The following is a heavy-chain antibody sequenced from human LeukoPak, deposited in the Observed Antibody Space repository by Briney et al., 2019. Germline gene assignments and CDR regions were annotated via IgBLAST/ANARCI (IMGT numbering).Heavy chain of an antibody. CDR1: GYTFTGYY. CDR2: INPNSGGT. J-gene: IGHJ4*02. CDR3: AREHVDTAMATMYYFDY. Sequence: ASVKVSCKASGYTFTGYYMHWVRQAPGQGLEWMGGINPNSGGTNYAQKFQGRVTMTRDTSISTAYMELSRLRSDDTAVYYCAREHVDTAMATMYYFDYWGQGTLVTVSS. D-gene: IGHD5-18*01. V-gene: IGHV1-2*02.